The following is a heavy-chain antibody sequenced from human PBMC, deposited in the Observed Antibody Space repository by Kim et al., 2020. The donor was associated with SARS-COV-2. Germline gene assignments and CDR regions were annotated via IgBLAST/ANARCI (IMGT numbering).Heavy chain of an antibody. Sequence: SVKVSCKASGGTFSSYAISWVRQAPGQGLEWMGGIIPIFGTANYAQKFQGRVTITADESTSTAYMELSSLRSEDTAVYYCAGATIPTFLPQRNDYSGYERAYYYYGMDVWGQGTTVTVSS. CDR1: GGTFSSYA. V-gene: IGHV1-69*13. CDR2: IIPIFGTA. J-gene: IGHJ6*02. D-gene: IGHD5-12*01. CDR3: AGATIPTFLPQRNDYSGYERAYYYYGMDV.